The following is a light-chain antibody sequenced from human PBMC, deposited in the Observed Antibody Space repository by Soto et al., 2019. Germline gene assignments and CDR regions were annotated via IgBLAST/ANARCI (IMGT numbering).Light chain of an antibody. CDR3: QTWGSGIRVV. J-gene: IGLJ2*01. CDR1: SGHSSYA. V-gene: IGLV4-69*01. CDR2: LNNDGSH. Sequence: QLVLTQSPSASASLGASVKLTCTLTSGHSSYAIAWHQQQPEKGPRYLMKLNNDGSHSKGDGIPDRFSGSSSGAERYLTISSLQSEDEADYYCQTWGSGIRVVFGAWTKRTVL.